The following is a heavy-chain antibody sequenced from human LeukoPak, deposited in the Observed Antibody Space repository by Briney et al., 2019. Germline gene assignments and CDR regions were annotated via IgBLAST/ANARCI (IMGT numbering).Heavy chain of an antibody. CDR1: GFTFSGHY. CDR2: IKGDGSDT. Sequence: GGSLRLSCAASGFTFSGHYMHWVRQAPGKGLVWVSHIKGDGSDTRYADSVEGRLIISRDNAKNTLYLQMNSLRAEDTGVYFCARDHRWSYDYWGQGTLVTVSS. V-gene: IGHV3-74*01. J-gene: IGHJ4*02. CDR3: ARDHRWSYDY. D-gene: IGHD1-26*01.